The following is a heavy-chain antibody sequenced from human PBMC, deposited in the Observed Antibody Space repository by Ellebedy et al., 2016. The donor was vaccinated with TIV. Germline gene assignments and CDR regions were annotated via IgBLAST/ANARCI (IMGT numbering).Heavy chain of an antibody. V-gene: IGHV4-34*01. CDR3: ARGGAGTARPDLDY. Sequence: SETLSLXCAVYGGSFSGYRRSWIRQPPGKGLEWIGEVNHIGTTNYNPSLKSRVTISVDTSKNQFSLKLSSVTSADTAVYYCARGGAGTARPDLDYWGQGTLVTVSS. J-gene: IGHJ4*02. CDR2: VNHIGTT. CDR1: GGSFSGYR. D-gene: IGHD6-6*01.